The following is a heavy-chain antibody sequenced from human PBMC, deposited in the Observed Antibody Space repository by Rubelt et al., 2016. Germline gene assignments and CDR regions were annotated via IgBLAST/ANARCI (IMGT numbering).Heavy chain of an antibody. V-gene: IGHV4-34*01. J-gene: IGHJ5*02. CDR3: ARGGRYYGSGSYQRHNWFDP. Sequence: QVQLQQWGAGLLKPSETLSLTCAVYGGSFSGYYWSWIRQPPGKGLEWIGEINHSGRTNYNPSLKRRVTISVATSKNQVSLKLSSVTAADTAVYYCARGGRYYGSGSYQRHNWFDPWGQGTLVTVSS. CDR2: INHSGRT. D-gene: IGHD3-10*01. CDR1: GGSFSGYY.